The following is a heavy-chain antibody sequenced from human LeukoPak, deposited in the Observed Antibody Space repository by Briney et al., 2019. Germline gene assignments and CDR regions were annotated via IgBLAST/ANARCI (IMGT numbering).Heavy chain of an antibody. CDR2: ISSSSSYI. D-gene: IGHD3-3*01. J-gene: IGHJ4*02. CDR1: GFTFSSYS. V-gene: IGHV3-21*01. Sequence: KPGGSLRLSCAASGFTFSSYSMNWVRQAPGKGLEWVSSISSSSSYIYYADSVKGRFTISRDNAKNSLYLQMNSLRAEDTAVYYCARGSDYDFWSGYSGQYYFDYWGQGTLVTVSS. CDR3: ARGSDYDFWSGYSGQYYFDY.